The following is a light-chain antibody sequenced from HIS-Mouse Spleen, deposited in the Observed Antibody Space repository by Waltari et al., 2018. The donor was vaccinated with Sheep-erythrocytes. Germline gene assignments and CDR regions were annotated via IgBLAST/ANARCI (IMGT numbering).Light chain of an antibody. J-gene: IGLJ1*01. V-gene: IGLV2-11*01. CDR1: SSDVGGYNY. CDR2: DVS. Sequence: QSALTQPRSVSGSPGQSVPISCPGTSSDVGGYNYVSWYQQHPGKAPKRMIYDVSKRPSGVPDRFSGSKSGNTASLTISGLQAEDEADYYCCSYAGSYNHVFATGTKVTVL. CDR3: CSYAGSYNHV.